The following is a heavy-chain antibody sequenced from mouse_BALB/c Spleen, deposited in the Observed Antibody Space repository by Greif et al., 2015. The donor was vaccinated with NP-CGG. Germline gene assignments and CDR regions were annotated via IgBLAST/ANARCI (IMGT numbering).Heavy chain of an antibody. CDR3: ARSTMITEAMDY. Sequence: EVQLVESGGGLVQPGGSRKLSCAASGFTFGSFGMHWVRQAPEKGLEWVAYISSGSSTIYYADTVKGRFTISRDNPKNTLFLQMTSLRSEDTAMYYCARSTMITEAMDYWGQGTSVTVSS. J-gene: IGHJ4*01. CDR2: ISSGSSTI. V-gene: IGHV5-17*02. D-gene: IGHD2-4*01. CDR1: GFTFGSFG.